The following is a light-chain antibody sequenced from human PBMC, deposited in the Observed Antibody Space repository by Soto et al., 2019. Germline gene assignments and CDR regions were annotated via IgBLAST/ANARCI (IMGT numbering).Light chain of an antibody. CDR3: QQYDILPWT. Sequence: DIQMTQSPYSLSASVGDRVTITCQASQDITNFLNWYQQKPGKAPKLLIYAASNLERGVPSRFSGSGSGTDLTFTISSLQPEDIATYYCQQYDILPWTFGQGTKVEIK. V-gene: IGKV1-33*01. CDR2: AAS. J-gene: IGKJ1*01. CDR1: QDITNF.